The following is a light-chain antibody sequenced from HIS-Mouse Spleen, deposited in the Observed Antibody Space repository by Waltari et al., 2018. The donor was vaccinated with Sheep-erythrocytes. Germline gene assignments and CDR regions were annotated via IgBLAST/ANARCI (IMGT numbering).Light chain of an antibody. CDR3: CSYAGSYNHV. V-gene: IGLV2-11*01. J-gene: IGLJ1*01. CDR2: DVS. Sequence: QSALTQPRSVSGSPGQSVTIPCTGTSSYFGGFNYVSWYQQHPGQAPKLLIYDVSKRPSGVPDRFSGSKSGNTASLTISGLQAEDEADYYCCSYAGSYNHVFATGTKVTVL. CDR1: SSYFGGFNY.